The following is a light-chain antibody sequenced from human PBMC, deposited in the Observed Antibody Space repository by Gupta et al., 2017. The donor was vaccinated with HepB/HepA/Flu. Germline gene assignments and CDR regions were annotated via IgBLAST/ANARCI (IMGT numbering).Light chain of an antibody. CDR2: GTF. J-gene: IGKJ4*01. CDR3: QQYGSPPLT. CDR1: QSVSSSS. Sequence: DIVLTQSPGTLSLSPGEGATLSCRASQSVSSSSLAWYQQKAGQSPRLLIYGTFKRATGIPDRFSGSGSGTDFTLTISRLEPEDFAVYYCQQYGSPPLTFGGGTKVEIK. V-gene: IGKV3-20*01.